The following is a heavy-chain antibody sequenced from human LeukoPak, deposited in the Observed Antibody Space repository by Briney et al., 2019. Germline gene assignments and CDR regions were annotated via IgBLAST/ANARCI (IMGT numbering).Heavy chain of an antibody. CDR3: AREGRRDGSSYGMDV. Sequence: PSETLSLTCTVSGGSISSYYWSWIRQPPGKGLEWIGYIYYSGSTNYNSSLKSRVTISVDTSKNQFSLKLSSVTAADTAVYYCAREGRRDGSSYGMDVWGQGTTVTVSS. D-gene: IGHD5-24*01. CDR2: IYYSGST. V-gene: IGHV4-59*01. J-gene: IGHJ6*02. CDR1: GGSISSYY.